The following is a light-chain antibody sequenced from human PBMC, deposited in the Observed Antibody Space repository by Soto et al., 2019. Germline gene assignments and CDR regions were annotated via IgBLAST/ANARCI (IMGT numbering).Light chain of an antibody. CDR1: QSVSSN. J-gene: IGKJ2*01. Sequence: ETVMTQSPATLSVSPGERATLSCRASQSVSSNLAWYQQKPGQAPRLLIYGASTRATGIPARFSGSGSGTEFTLTISSLQSEDFAVYYCQHYNNWPALYTFGQGTKLEIK. CDR3: QHYNNWPALYT. CDR2: GAS. V-gene: IGKV3-15*01.